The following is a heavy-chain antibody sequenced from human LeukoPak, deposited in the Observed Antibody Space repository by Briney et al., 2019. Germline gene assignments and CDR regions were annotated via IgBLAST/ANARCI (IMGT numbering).Heavy chain of an antibody. CDR1: GCSFSSYT. D-gene: IGHD5-18*01. J-gene: IGHJ4*02. Sequence: GGSLRLSCAASGCSFSSYTMNWVRQAPGKGLQWVSNVSASSDIHYSDSVKGRFTISRDNARNSLYLQMNSLRDEDTAVYYCARDALHTAHFDYWGQGTLVTVSS. V-gene: IGHV3-48*02. CDR2: VSASSDI. CDR3: ARDALHTAHFDY.